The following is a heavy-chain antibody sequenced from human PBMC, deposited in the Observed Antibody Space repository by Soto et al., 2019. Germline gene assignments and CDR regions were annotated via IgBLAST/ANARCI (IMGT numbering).Heavy chain of an antibody. D-gene: IGHD3-9*01. Sequence: SETLSLTCTVSGGSISNENYYWNWIRQPPGKGLEWIGYIYYSGNTYYNPSLKSRVTISVDTSKNQFSLKLSSVTAADTAVYYCARHHLRLRYFDSNYYGMDVWGQGTTVTVSS. CDR2: IYYSGNT. CDR3: ARHHLRLRYFDSNYYGMDV. V-gene: IGHV4-39*01. CDR1: GGSISNENYY. J-gene: IGHJ6*02.